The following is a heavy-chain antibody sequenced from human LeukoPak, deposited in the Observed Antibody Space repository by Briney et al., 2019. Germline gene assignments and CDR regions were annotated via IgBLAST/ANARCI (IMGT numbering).Heavy chain of an antibody. Sequence: PGESLKISCKGSGYSFTSYWIGWVRQMPGKGLEWMGIIYPGDSDTRYSPSFQGQVTISADKSITTAYLQWSRLKASDTAMYYCARHGAAGYCSGGSCHTGGLVFDYWGQGTLVTVSS. J-gene: IGHJ4*02. CDR1: GYSFTSYW. CDR2: IYPGDSDT. D-gene: IGHD2-15*01. CDR3: ARHGAAGYCSGGSCHTGGLVFDY. V-gene: IGHV5-51*01.